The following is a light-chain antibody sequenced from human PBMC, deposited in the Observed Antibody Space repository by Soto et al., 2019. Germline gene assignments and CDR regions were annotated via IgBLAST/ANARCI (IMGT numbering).Light chain of an antibody. V-gene: IGKV2-30*02. J-gene: IGKJ5*01. CDR2: KVS. Sequence: DVVMTQSPLSLPVTLGQPASISCRSNQSLVHSDGIAYFSWFQQRPGRSPRRLIYKVSNRDSGVPARFSGSGSGTDFAPKISRVEAEDVGVYYCMQSTQLPPTFGQGTRLEIK. CDR1: QSLVHSDGIAY. CDR3: MQSTQLPPT.